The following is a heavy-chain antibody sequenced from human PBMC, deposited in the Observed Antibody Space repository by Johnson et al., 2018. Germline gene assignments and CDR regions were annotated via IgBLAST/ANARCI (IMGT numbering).Heavy chain of an antibody. Sequence: QVQLVQSGGGVVQPGRSLRLSCAASGFTFSSYGMHWVRQAPGKGLEWVAVISYDGSHKYYAASVTGRFTISRDNSKNTLYLQLNSQGAEETAVYYCAKETAPVAYYYESSGYYHDALEIWGQGTKVTVSS. CDR3: AKETAPVAYYYESSGYYHDALEI. J-gene: IGHJ3*02. CDR2: ISYDGSHK. D-gene: IGHD3-22*01. V-gene: IGHV3-30*18. CDR1: GFTFSSYG.